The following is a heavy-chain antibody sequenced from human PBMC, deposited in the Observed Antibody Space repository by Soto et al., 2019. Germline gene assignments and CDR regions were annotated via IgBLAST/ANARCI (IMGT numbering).Heavy chain of an antibody. D-gene: IGHD2-21*01. CDR2: IYPGDSDT. V-gene: IGHV5-51*01. J-gene: IGHJ4*02. CDR3: ARHGLHCGGDCYPTIDY. CDR1: GYSFTSYW. Sequence: PGESLKISCKGSGYSFTSYWIGWVRQMPGKGLEWMGIIYPGDSDTRYSPSFQGQVTISADKSISTAYLQWSSLKASDTAMYYCARHGLHCGGDCYPTIDYWGQGTLVTVSS.